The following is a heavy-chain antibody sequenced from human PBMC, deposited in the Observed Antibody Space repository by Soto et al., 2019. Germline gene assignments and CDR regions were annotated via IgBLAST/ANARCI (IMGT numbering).Heavy chain of an antibody. V-gene: IGHV4-31*03. CDR3: ARTDSSGYYFDY. Sequence: QVQLQESGPGLVKPSQTLSLTCSVSGGFISSGGYYWSWIRQHPGKGLEWLGYIYYSGTTYYNPPLKSRVTVSLDTSKNQFSLKLTSVTAADTAVYYCARTDSSGYYFDYWGQGTLVTVSS. CDR1: GGFISSGGYY. D-gene: IGHD3-22*01. CDR2: IYYSGTT. J-gene: IGHJ4*02.